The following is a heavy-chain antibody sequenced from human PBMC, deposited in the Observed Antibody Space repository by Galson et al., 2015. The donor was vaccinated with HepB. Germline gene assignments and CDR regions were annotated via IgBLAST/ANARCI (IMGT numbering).Heavy chain of an antibody. J-gene: IGHJ6*02. CDR2: ISSSSSTI. CDR1: GFTFSSYS. V-gene: IGHV3-48*02. Sequence: SLRLSCAASGFTFSSYSMNWVRQAPGKGLEWVSYISSSSSTIYYADSVKGRFTISRDNAKNSLYLQMNSLRDEDTAVYYCARDVGPTGESLAVRLPYGMDVWGQGTTVTVSS. CDR3: ARDVGPTGESLAVRLPYGMDV. D-gene: IGHD4-11*01.